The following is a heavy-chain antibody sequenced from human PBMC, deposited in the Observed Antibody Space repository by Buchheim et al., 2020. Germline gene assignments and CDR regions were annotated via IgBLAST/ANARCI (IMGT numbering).Heavy chain of an antibody. CDR2: INHSGST. CDR1: GGSFSGYY. D-gene: IGHD6-19*01. J-gene: IGHJ6*02. V-gene: IGHV4-34*01. Sequence: QVQLQQWGAGLLKPSETLSLTCAVYGGSFSGYYWSWIRQPPGKGLEWIGEINHSGSTNYNPSLKSRVTISVDTSKNQFSLKLSSVTAADTAVYYCARGRDTYSSGWSNLYYYYGMDVWGQGTT. CDR3: ARGRDTYSSGWSNLYYYYGMDV.